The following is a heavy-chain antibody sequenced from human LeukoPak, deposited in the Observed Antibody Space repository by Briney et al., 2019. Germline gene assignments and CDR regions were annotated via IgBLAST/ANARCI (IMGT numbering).Heavy chain of an antibody. J-gene: IGHJ5*02. CDR2: IKQDGSEK. D-gene: IGHD2-2*01. CDR1: GFTFSSYW. CDR3: ARDAFLGYSSSTSCYQSWFDP. V-gene: IGHV3-7*01. Sequence: GGSLRLSCAASGFTFSSYWMSWVRQAPGKGLEWVANIKQDGSEKYYVDSVKGRFTISRDNAKNSLYLQMNSLRAEDTAVYYCARDAFLGYSSSTSCYQSWFDPWGQGTLVTVSS.